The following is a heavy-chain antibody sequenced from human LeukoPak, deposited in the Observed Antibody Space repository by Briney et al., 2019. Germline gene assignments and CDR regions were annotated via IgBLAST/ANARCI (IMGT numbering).Heavy chain of an antibody. D-gene: IGHD4-17*01. V-gene: IGHV4-31*03. CDR1: GGSISSGGYY. Sequence: SQTLSLTCTVSGGSISSGGYYWSWIRQHPGKGLEWIGYIYYSGSTYYNPSLKSRVTISVDTSKNQFSLKLSSVTAADTAVYYCARGLWDPVTLPYYFDYWGQGTLVTVSS. J-gene: IGHJ4*02. CDR3: ARGLWDPVTLPYYFDY. CDR2: IYYSGST.